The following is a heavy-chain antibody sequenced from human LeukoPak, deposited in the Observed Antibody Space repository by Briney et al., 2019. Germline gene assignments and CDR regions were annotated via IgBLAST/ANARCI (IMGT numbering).Heavy chain of an antibody. Sequence: SETLSLTCAVYGGSFSGYYWTWIRQPPGKGLEWIGEINHSGSTNYNPSLKSRVTISVDTSKNQFSLKLSSVTAADPAVYYCARDLAYCSGGSCYPYYLDYWGQGTLVTVSS. J-gene: IGHJ4*02. CDR2: INHSGST. CDR1: GGSFSGYY. CDR3: ARDLAYCSGGSCYPYYLDY. V-gene: IGHV4-34*01. D-gene: IGHD2-15*01.